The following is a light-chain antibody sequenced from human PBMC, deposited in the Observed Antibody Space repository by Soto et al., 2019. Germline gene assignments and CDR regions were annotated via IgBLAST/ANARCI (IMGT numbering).Light chain of an antibody. J-gene: IGKJ1*01. CDR2: AAS. CDR1: QSVRDY. Sequence: DIQMTQSPSTLSASIGDRVTITCRAGQSVRDYLNWYQQKPGKAPKVLIYAASTLQSGVPSRFSGSGSGSDVTLTISSLQPEDFATYYCQQSYGTPWTFGQGTKVEIK. V-gene: IGKV1-39*01. CDR3: QQSYGTPWT.